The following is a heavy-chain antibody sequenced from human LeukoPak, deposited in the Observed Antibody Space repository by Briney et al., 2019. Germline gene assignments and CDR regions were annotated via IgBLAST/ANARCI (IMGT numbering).Heavy chain of an antibody. CDR3: ARDPITIFGVVKRAPFDY. CDR1: GYTLTSYG. CDR2: ISAYNGNT. Sequence: AASVKVSCKASGYTLTSYGISWVRRAPGQGLEWMGWISAYNGNTNYAQKLQGRVTMTTDTSTSTAYMELRSLRSDDTAVYYCARDPITIFGVVKRAPFDYWGQGTLVTVSS. J-gene: IGHJ4*02. V-gene: IGHV1-18*01. D-gene: IGHD3-3*01.